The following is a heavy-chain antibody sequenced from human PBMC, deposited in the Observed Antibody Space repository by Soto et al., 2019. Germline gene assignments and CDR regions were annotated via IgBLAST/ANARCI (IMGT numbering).Heavy chain of an antibody. CDR3: AKTNWNDIYYFDY. J-gene: IGHJ4*02. Sequence: GGSLRLSCAASGFTFSSYGMHWVRQAPGKGLEWVAVISYDGSNKYYADSVKGRFTISRDNSKNTLYLQMNSLRAEDTAVYYCAKTNWNDIYYFDYWGQGTLVTVSS. CDR2: ISYDGSNK. D-gene: IGHD1-20*01. V-gene: IGHV3-30*18. CDR1: GFTFSSYG.